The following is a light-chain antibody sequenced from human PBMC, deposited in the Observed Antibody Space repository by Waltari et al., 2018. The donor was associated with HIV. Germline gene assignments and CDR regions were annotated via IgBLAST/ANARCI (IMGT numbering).Light chain of an antibody. Sequence: QSALTQPPSTSGTPGQTVTIPCSGSSSNIGDNSVSWYQQPPGTAPKLLIYRNSQRPSGVRDRFSGSKSGTSASLAINDLRSEDEAEYHCAAWDDSLSGWVFGGGTNLTVL. V-gene: IGLV1-47*01. CDR2: RNS. CDR3: AAWDDSLSGWV. CDR1: SSNIGDNS. J-gene: IGLJ3*02.